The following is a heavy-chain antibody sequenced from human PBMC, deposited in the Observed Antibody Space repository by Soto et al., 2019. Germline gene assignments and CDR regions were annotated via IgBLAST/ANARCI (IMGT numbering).Heavy chain of an antibody. CDR1: GFTFSSYA. CDR3: ARERGSGYSHFDY. J-gene: IGHJ4*02. CDR2: ISYDGSNK. Sequence: GGSLRLSCAASGFTFSSYAMHWVRQAPGKGLEWVAVISYDGSNKYHADSVKGRFTISRDNSKNTLYLQMNSLRAEDTAVYYCARERGSGYSHFDYWGQGTLVTVSS. D-gene: IGHD3-3*01. V-gene: IGHV3-30-3*01.